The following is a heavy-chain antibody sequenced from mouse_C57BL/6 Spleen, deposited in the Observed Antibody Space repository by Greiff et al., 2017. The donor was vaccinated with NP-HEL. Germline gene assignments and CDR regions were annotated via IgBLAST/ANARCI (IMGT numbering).Heavy chain of an antibody. D-gene: IGHD5-5*01. Sequence: EVMLVESGGGLVKPGGSLKLSCAASGFTFSDYGMHWVRQAPETGLEWVAYISRGSGTIYYADPLKGRFTIAIDNVKNTLYLQMTSLRSEDTAMYYCARLPYFDYWGQGTTLTVSS. CDR1: GFTFSDYG. J-gene: IGHJ2*01. CDR2: ISRGSGTI. CDR3: ARLPYFDY. V-gene: IGHV5-17*01.